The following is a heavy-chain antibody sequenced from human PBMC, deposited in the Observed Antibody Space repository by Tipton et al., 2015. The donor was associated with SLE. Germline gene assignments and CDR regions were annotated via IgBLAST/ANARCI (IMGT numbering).Heavy chain of an antibody. V-gene: IGHV4-39*07. D-gene: IGHD5-12*01. Sequence: TLSLTCTVSGGSISSSSYYWGWIRQPPGKGLEWIGSFYYSGGTYYNPSLKSRGTISIDSPKNQFSLKLSSVTAADTAVYYCAGHGGRWLRFPVDYWGQGTLVTVSS. J-gene: IGHJ4*02. CDR2: FYYSGGT. CDR3: AGHGGRWLRFPVDY. CDR1: GGSISSSSYY.